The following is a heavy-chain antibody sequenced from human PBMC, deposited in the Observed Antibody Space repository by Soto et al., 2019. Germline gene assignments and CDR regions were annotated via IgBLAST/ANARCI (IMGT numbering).Heavy chain of an antibody. V-gene: IGHV3-30*18. D-gene: IGHD1-26*01. CDR3: AKDGSGSYHYFDY. CDR2: ISYDGSNK. CDR1: GFTFSSYG. J-gene: IGHJ4*02. Sequence: PGGSLRLSCAASGFTFSSYGMHWVRQAPGKGLEWVAVISYDGSNKYYADSVKGRFTISRDNSKNTLYLQMNSLRAEDTAVYYCAKDGSGSYHYFDYWGQGTLVTVSS.